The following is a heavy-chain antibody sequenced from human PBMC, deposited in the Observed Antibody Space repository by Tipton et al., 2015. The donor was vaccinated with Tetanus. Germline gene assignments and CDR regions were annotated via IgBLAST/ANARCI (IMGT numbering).Heavy chain of an antibody. J-gene: IGHJ2*01. CDR3: ARAELRRGFSGYLYYDL. D-gene: IGHD5-12*01. CDR2: ISYSGRT. Sequence: TLSLTCIVSGGSMSGTGHYGAWVRQSPGKGLEWIGSISYSGRTYYSPSLKSRVNMSVDTSKKDFSVRLGSVTAADTAVYYCARAELRRGFSGYLYYDLWGRGILVTVSS. CDR1: GGSMSGTGHY. V-gene: IGHV4-39*02.